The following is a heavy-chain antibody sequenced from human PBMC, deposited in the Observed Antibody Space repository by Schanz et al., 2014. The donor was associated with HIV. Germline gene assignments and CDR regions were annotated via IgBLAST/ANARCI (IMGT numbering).Heavy chain of an antibody. CDR3: ARARAKIEGRPVGNWFDP. J-gene: IGHJ5*02. D-gene: IGHD6-6*01. Sequence: QVQLVQSGAEVKKPGASVKVSCKASGYTFSNYDINWVRQATGQGLEWMGWMNPNSGHTGYAQKFQGRVDMTRTTSISAAYMELRGLTSEDTAVYFCARARAKIEGRPVGNWFDPWGQGTLVTVSS. V-gene: IGHV1-8*01. CDR2: MNPNSGHT. CDR1: GYTFSNYD.